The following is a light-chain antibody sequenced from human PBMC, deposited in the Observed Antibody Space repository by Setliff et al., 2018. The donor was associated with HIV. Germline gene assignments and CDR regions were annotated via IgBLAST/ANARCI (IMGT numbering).Light chain of an antibody. CDR3: NSYRSGSPYV. Sequence: QSVLTQPASVSGSPGQWITISCTGTSSDIGGFNYVSWYQLHPGKAPKLMIFDVSLRPSGVSNRFSGSKSGNTASLTISGLRAEDEADYFCNSYRSGSPYVFGTGTKVTVL. CDR1: SSDIGGFNY. V-gene: IGLV2-14*01. CDR2: DVS. J-gene: IGLJ1*01.